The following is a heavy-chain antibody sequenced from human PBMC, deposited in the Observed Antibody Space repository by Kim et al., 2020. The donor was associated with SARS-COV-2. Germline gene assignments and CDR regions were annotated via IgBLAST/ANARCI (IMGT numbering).Heavy chain of an antibody. CDR3: ARGLVLTHTYNYDIVSYFVY. J-gene: IGHJ4*02. D-gene: IGHD3-9*01. CDR2: IYYSGST. Sequence: SETLSLTCTVSGGSISSGGYYWSWIRQHPGKGLEWIGYIYYSGSTYYNPSLKSRVTISVDTSKNQFSLKLSSVTAADTAVYYCARGLVLTHTYNYDIVSYFVYWGQGTLVPVAT. CDR1: GGSISSGGYY. V-gene: IGHV4-31*03.